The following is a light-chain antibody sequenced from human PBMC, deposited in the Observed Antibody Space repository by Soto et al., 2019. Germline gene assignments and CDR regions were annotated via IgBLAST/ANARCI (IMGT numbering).Light chain of an antibody. CDR1: SSDVGGYNF. Sequence: QSALTQPASVSGSPGQSITVSCTGTSSDVGGYNFVSWYQQHPGKAPKLRIYDVSNRPSGVSNRFSGSKSGNTASLTISGLQAEDEADYYGSSYAGSSTFVVFGGGTKLTVL. CDR3: SSYAGSSTFVV. CDR2: DVS. V-gene: IGLV2-14*01. J-gene: IGLJ2*01.